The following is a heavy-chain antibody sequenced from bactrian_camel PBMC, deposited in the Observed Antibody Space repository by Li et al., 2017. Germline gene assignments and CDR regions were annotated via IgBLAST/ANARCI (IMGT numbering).Heavy chain of an antibody. CDR2: IDTRGNT. CDR1: TGTYGSSD. J-gene: IGHJ4*01. D-gene: IGHD2*01. CDR3: AADRRWLSLTEDYEH. Sequence: HVQLVESGGGSVQAGGSLRLSCAASTGTYGSSDSIAWFRQAPGKEREGVAVIDTRGNTIYADSVKGRFTISNDNAKNTLYLQMNSLKPEDTAMYYCAADRRWLSLTEDYEHWGQGTQVTVS. V-gene: IGHV3S53*01.